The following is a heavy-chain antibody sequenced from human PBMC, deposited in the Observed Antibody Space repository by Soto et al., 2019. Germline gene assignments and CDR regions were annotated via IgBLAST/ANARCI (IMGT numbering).Heavy chain of an antibody. J-gene: IGHJ4*02. CDR1: GGSISSGDYY. CDR3: ASQMEGIAAAGATFDY. V-gene: IGHV4-30-4*01. Sequence: SETLSLTCTVSGGSISSGDYYWSWIRQPPGKGLEWIGYIYYSGSTYYNPSLKSRVTISVDTSKNQFSLKLRSVTAADTAVYYCASQMEGIAAAGATFDYWGQGTLVTVSS. D-gene: IGHD6-13*01. CDR2: IYYSGST.